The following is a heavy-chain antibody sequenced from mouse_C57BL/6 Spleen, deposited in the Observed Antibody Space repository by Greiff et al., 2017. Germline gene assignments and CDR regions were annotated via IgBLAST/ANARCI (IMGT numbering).Heavy chain of an antibody. CDR2: IYPSDSET. CDR3: ARDYYYGSSPYYAMDY. V-gene: IGHV1-61*01. D-gene: IGHD1-1*01. CDR1: GYTFTSYW. Sequence: QVQLQQPGAELVRPGSSVKLSCKASGYTFTSYWMDWVKQRPGQGLEWIGNIYPSDSETHYNQKFKDKATLTVDKSSSTAYMQRSSLTSEDSAVYYCARDYYYGSSPYYAMDYWGQGTSVTVSS. J-gene: IGHJ4*01.